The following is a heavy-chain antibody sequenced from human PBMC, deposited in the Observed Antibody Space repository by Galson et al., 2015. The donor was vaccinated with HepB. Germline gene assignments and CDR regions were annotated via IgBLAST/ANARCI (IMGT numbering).Heavy chain of an antibody. CDR3: ARPKGYCSSTSCYSDRYYYYGMDV. CDR2: MNPNSGNT. D-gene: IGHD2-2*02. Sequence: SVKVSCKASGYTFTSYDINWVRQATGQGLEWMGWMNPNSGNTGYAQKFQGRVTMTRNTSISTAYMELSSLRSEDTAVYYCARPKGYCSSTSCYSDRYYYYGMDVWGQGTTVTVSS. V-gene: IGHV1-8*01. CDR1: GYTFTSYD. J-gene: IGHJ6*02.